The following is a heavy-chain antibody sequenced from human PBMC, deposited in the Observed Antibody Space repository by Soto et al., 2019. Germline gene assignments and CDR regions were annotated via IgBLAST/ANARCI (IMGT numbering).Heavy chain of an antibody. Sequence: ASVKVSCKASGGTFSSYAISWVRQAPGQGLEWMGGIIPIFGTANYAQKFQGRVTITADESTSTAYMELSSLTSEDTAVYYCARAPLGIIVAPDFWGQGTLVTVSS. CDR2: IIPIFGTA. D-gene: IGHD3-22*01. V-gene: IGHV1-69*13. CDR1: GGTFSSYA. CDR3: ARAPLGIIVAPDF. J-gene: IGHJ4*02.